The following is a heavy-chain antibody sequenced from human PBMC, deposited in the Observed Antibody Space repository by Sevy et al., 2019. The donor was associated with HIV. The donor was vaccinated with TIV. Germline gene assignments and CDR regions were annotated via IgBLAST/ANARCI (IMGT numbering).Heavy chain of an antibody. D-gene: IGHD3-22*01. V-gene: IGHV2-5*01. J-gene: IGHJ3*02. Sequence: SGATLVRPTQTLTLTCTFSGFSLSTREVGVGWIRQPPGKALKWLALIYWNDDKRYSPSLKSRLTITKDTSKNQVILTMTNMDPVDTATYYCAHTSYDTSGYYNHDAFDIWGQGTMVTVSS. CDR1: GFSLSTREVG. CDR2: IYWNDDK. CDR3: AHTSYDTSGYYNHDAFDI.